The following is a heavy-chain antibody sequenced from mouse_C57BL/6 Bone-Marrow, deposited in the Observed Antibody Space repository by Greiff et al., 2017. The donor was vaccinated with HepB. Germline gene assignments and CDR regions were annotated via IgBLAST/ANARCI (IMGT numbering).Heavy chain of an antibody. CDR3: TRGGTTVVAPYAMDY. CDR2: ISSGGDYT. D-gene: IGHD1-1*01. V-gene: IGHV5-9-1*02. Sequence: EVQLVESGEGLVKPGGSLKLSCAASGFTFSSYAMSWVRQTPEKRLEWVAYISSGGDYTYYADTVKGRFTISRDNARNTLYLQMSSLKSEDTAMYYCTRGGTTVVAPYAMDYWGQGTSVTVSS. J-gene: IGHJ4*01. CDR1: GFTFSSYA.